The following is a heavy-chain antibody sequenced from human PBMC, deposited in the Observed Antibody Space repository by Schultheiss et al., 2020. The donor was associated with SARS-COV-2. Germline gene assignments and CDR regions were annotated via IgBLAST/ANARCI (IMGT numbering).Heavy chain of an antibody. J-gene: IGHJ3*02. Sequence: GGSLRLSCAASGFTFDDYAMSWVRQAPGKGLEWVSAISGSGGSTYYADSVKGRFTISRDNAKNSLYLQMNSLRPEDTALYYCAKVATPGHDAFDIWGQGTMVTVSS. V-gene: IGHV3-23*01. CDR1: GFTFDDYA. CDR3: AKVATPGHDAFDI. CDR2: ISGSGGST. D-gene: IGHD2-15*01.